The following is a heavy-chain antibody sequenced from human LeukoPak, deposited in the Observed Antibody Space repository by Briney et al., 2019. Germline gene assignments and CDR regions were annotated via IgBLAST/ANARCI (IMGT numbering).Heavy chain of an antibody. Sequence: PSETLSLTCNVSGGSLSGYHWSWIRQPPGKGLEWLGYIYYSGSSNYNPSLKSRVTISVDTSKNQFSLKLSSVTAADTAVYYCARVPRSYYYYYYMDVWGKGTTVTVSS. V-gene: IGHV4-59*01. J-gene: IGHJ6*03. CDR1: GGSLSGYH. CDR3: ARVPRSYYYYYYMDV. CDR2: IYYSGSS.